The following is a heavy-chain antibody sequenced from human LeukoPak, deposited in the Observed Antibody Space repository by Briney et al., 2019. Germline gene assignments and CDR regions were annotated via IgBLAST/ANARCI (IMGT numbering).Heavy chain of an antibody. J-gene: IGHJ5*02. V-gene: IGHV1-8*03. CDR1: GYTFTSYD. D-gene: IGHD5-18*01. CDR2: MNPNSGNT. CDR3: AGGGYSYGYWFDP. Sequence: ASVKVSCKASGYTFTSYDINWVRQATGQGLEWMGWMNPNSGNTGYAQKFQGRVTITRNTSISTAYMELSSLRSEDTAVYYCAGGGYSYGYWFDPWGQGTLVTVSS.